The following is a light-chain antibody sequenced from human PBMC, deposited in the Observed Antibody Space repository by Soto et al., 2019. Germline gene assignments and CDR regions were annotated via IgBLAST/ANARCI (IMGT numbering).Light chain of an antibody. CDR2: DVS. CDR1: SSDVGGYNY. V-gene: IGLV2-14*01. J-gene: IGLJ2*01. CDR3: SSYTISTLVV. Sequence: QSVLTQPASVSGSPGQSITISCTGTSSDVGGYNYVSWYQQHPGKAPKLMIYDVSNRPSGVSNRFSGSKSGNTASLTISGLQPEDEADYYCSSYTISTLVVFGGGTKVTVL.